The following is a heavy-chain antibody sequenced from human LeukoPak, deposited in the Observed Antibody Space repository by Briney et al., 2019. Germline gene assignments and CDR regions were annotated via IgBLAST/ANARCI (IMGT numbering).Heavy chain of an antibody. CDR1: GFTVSSNY. Sequence: GGSLRLSCAASGFTVSSNYMSWVRQAPGEGLEWVSVIYSGGSTYYADSVKGRLTISRDNSKNTLYLQMNSLRADDTAVYYCARVGYGSGSYYNLYYFDYWGRGTLVTVSS. V-gene: IGHV3-66*01. CDR3: ARVGYGSGSYYNLYYFDY. J-gene: IGHJ4*02. CDR2: IYSGGST. D-gene: IGHD3-10*01.